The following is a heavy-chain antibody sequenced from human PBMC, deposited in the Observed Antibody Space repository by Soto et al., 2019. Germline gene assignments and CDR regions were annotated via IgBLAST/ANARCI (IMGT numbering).Heavy chain of an antibody. CDR2: INHSGST. V-gene: IGHV4-34*01. CDR1: GGSFSGYY. J-gene: IGHJ4*02. Sequence: SETLSLTCAVYGGSFSGYYWSWIRQPPGKGLEWIGEINHSGSTTYNPSLKSRVTISVDTSKNQFSLNLSSVTAADTAVYYCARDGQTGNYYFDYWGQGTLVTVSS. CDR3: ARDGQTGNYYFDY.